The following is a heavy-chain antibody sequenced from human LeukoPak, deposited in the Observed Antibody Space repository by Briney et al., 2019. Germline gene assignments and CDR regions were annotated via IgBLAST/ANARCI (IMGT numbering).Heavy chain of an antibody. D-gene: IGHD6-19*01. V-gene: IGHV3-48*03. CDR2: ISSSGSTI. CDR3: ARGGSGWSYYYFDY. Sequence: GGSLRLSCAASGFTFSSYEMNWVRQAPGKGLEWVSYISSSGSTIYYADSVKGRFTISRDNAKNSLYLQMNSLRAEDTAVYYCARGGSGWSYYYFDYWGQGTLVTVSS. CDR1: GFTFSSYE. J-gene: IGHJ4*02.